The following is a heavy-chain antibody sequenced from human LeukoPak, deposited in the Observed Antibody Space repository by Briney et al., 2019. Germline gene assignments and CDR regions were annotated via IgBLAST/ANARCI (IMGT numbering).Heavy chain of an antibody. CDR2: ISSSGSTI. J-gene: IGHJ4*02. CDR3: ARGGDGYSTFDY. D-gene: IGHD5-24*01. CDR1: GFTFSSYE. V-gene: IGHV3-48*03. Sequence: GGSLRLSCAASGFTFSSYEMNWVRQAPGKGQEWVSYISSSGSTIYYADSVKGRFTISRDNAKNSLYLQMNSLRAEDTAVYYCARGGDGYSTFDYWGQGTLVTVS.